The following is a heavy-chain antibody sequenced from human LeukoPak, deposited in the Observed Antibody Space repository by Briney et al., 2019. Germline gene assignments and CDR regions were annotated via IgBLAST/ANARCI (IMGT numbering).Heavy chain of an antibody. CDR1: GFTFSRFG. CDR3: ARAYYYGGNPRYFDY. D-gene: IGHD4-23*01. J-gene: IGHJ4*02. Sequence: GGSLRLSCAASGFTFSRFGMHWVRQAPGKGLEWVAVIWYDGSNKYYADSVKGRFTISRDNSKNTLYLEMNSLRAEDTAVYYCARAYYYGGNPRYFDYWGQGTLVTVSS. CDR2: IWYDGSNK. V-gene: IGHV3-33*01.